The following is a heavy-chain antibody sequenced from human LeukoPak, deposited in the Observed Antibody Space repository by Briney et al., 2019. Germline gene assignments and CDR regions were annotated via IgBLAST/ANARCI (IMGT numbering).Heavy chain of an antibody. D-gene: IGHD5-24*01. Sequence: SETLSLTCAVYGGSFSGYYWSWIRQPPGKGLEWIGEINHSGSTNYNPSLKSRVTISVDTSKDQFSLKLSSVTAADTAVYYCAREMATAQDDAFDIWGQGTMVTVSS. J-gene: IGHJ3*02. CDR3: AREMATAQDDAFDI. V-gene: IGHV4-34*01. CDR1: GGSFSGYY. CDR2: INHSGST.